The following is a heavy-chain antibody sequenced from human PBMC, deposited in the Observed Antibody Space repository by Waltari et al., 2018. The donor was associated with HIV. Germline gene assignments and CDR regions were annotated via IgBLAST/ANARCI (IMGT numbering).Heavy chain of an antibody. CDR3: AREGARMTTMIYYYYGMDV. CDR1: GYTFTGYY. CDR2: INPNSGGT. Sequence: QVQLVQSGAEVKKPGASVKVSCKASGYTFTGYYMHWVRQAPGQGLEWMGRINPNSGGTNDEQQFQGRVTMTRDTSISTAYMELSRLRSDDTAVYYCAREGARMTTMIYYYYGMDVWGQGTTVTVSS. J-gene: IGHJ6*02. V-gene: IGHV1-2*06. D-gene: IGHD4-4*01.